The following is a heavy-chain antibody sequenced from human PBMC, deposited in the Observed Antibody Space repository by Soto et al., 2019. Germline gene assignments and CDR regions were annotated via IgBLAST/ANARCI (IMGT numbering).Heavy chain of an antibody. D-gene: IGHD3-22*01. J-gene: IGHJ3*02. V-gene: IGHV3-30-3*01. Sequence: GSLRLSCTASGXTISSCSMHWVRRAPGTGLELVAVISYDGSNKYYADSVKGRFTISRDNSKNTLYLKRNSLRAEETAVYYFARDSGYYDSSGWTQNAFDIWGQGKMVTVS. CDR1: GXTISSCS. CDR3: ARDSGYYDSSGWTQNAFDI. CDR2: ISYDGSNK.